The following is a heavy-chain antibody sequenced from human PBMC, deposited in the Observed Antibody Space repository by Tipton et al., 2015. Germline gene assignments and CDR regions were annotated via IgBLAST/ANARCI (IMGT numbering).Heavy chain of an antibody. CDR2: IYQSGST. CDR1: GDSISTSTYY. J-gene: IGHJ4*02. V-gene: IGHV4-39*02. CDR3: AKDTPYIFDSDIYRVPDY. Sequence: LRLSCTVSGDSISTSTYYWGWIRQPPGKGLEWIGTIYQSGSTYYSPSLKSRVTISADMSKNQFSLKLTSVTAADTAVYHCAKDTPYIFDSDIYRVPDYWGQGTLVTVSS. D-gene: IGHD1-14*01.